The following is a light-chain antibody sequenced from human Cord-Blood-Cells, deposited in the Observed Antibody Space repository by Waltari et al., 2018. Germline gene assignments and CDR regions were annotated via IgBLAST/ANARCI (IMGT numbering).Light chain of an antibody. CDR2: WAS. Sequence: DIVMTQSQDSLAVSLGERAPINCKSSQSVLYSSNNKNYLAWYQQKPGQPPKLLIYWASTRESGVPDRFSGSGSGTDFTLTISSLQAEDVAVYYCQQYYSTPFTFGPGTKVDIK. CDR1: QSVLYSSNNKNY. V-gene: IGKV4-1*01. CDR3: QQYYSTPFT. J-gene: IGKJ3*01.